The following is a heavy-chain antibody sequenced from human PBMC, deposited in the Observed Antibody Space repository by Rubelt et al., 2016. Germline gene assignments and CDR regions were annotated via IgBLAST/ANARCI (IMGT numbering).Heavy chain of an antibody. V-gene: IGHV5-51*03. J-gene: IGHJ4*02. Sequence: EVQLVQSGAEVKKPGESLKISCQGSGYNFATSWIGWVRQMSGKGLEWMGIIYPGDSDTRYDPSFRGQVTISADKSSSTAYLQWSSLKASDTAMYYCARLPQNTYYFDYWGQGALVMVSS. CDR2: IYPGDSDT. CDR1: GYNFATSW. CDR3: ARLPQNTYYFDY.